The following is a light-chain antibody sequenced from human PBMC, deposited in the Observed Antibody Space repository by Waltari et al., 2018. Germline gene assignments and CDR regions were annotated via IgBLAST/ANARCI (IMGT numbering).Light chain of an antibody. CDR2: GAS. Sequence: DVQMTQSPSSLSSSVGDTVTITCRASQDITDSLAWYQQKPGKAPKLLIYGASNLYSGIPSRFSDSGTGTDFTLTISSQQPEYFAVYYCQQHDSYPLPFGGGTKVDFK. J-gene: IGKJ4*01. V-gene: IGKV1-9*01. CDR3: QQHDSYPLP. CDR1: QDITDS.